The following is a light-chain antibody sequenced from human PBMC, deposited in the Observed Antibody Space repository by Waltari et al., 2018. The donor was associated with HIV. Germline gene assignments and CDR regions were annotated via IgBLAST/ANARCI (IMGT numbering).Light chain of an antibody. J-gene: IGLJ2*01. CDR1: NSDIGTYDY. CDR2: EVT. V-gene: IGLV2-8*01. Sequence: QSALTQPPSASGSPGQPVTLSCTGTNSDIGTYDYVSSYQPPPGKAPKLVISEVTKRPSGVSDRFSGSKSGNTAFLTVSGLQAEDEADYYCSSFANRDGFYVLFGGGTRLTVL. CDR3: SSFANRDGFYVL.